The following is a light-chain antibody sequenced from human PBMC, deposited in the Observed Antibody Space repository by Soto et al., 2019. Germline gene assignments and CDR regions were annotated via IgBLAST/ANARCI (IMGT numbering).Light chain of an antibody. V-gene: IGLV3-1*01. CDR1: KLGDKY. Sequence: SYELTQPPSVSVSPGQTASITCSGDKLGDKYACWYQQKPGQSPVLVIYQDSKRPSGIPERFSGSNSGNTATLTISGTQAMDEADYYCQAWDSSTASALCVVFGGGTKLTVL. J-gene: IGLJ2*01. CDR3: QAWDSSTASALCVV. CDR2: QDS.